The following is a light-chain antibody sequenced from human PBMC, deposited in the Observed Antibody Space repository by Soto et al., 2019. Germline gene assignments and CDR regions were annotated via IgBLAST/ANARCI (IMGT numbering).Light chain of an antibody. CDR3: CSYAGSYV. CDR1: SSDVGGYNY. CDR2: DVS. V-gene: IGLV2-11*01. J-gene: IGLJ1*01. Sequence: QSVLTQPRSVSGSPGQSVTISCTGTSSDVGGYNYVSWYQRHPGKAPKLMIYDVSKRPSGVPDRFSGSKSGNTASLTISGLQAEDEADYYCCSYAGSYVLGTGTKVTVL.